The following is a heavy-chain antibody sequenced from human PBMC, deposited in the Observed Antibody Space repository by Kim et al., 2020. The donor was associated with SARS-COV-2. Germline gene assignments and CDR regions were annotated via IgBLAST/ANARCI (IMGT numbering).Heavy chain of an antibody. CDR1: GATFPSYD. CDR3: ARGRGYSYGKTAFDY. D-gene: IGHD5-18*01. CDR2: MNPNSGNT. Sequence: ASVKVSCKASGATFPSYDINWVRQATGQGLEWMGWMNPNSGNTGYAQKFQGRVTMTRNTSISTAYMELSSLRSEDTAVYYCARGRGYSYGKTAFDYWGQGTLVTVSP. V-gene: IGHV1-8*01. J-gene: IGHJ4*02.